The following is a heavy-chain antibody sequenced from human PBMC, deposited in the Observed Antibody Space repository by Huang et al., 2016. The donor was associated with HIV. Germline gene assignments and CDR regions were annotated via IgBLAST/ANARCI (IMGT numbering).Heavy chain of an antibody. Sequence: QVQLVESGGGVVQPGGSLRLSCAASGFTFSSYGMHWVRQAPVKGLEWVAFIRYDGSNKYYADSGRGRFTISRDNSKNTLYLQMNSLRAEDTAVYYCAKGSMANAFDIWGQGTMVTVSS. CDR2: IRYDGSNK. D-gene: IGHD3-10*01. CDR3: AKGSMANAFDI. V-gene: IGHV3-30*02. CDR1: GFTFSSYG. J-gene: IGHJ3*02.